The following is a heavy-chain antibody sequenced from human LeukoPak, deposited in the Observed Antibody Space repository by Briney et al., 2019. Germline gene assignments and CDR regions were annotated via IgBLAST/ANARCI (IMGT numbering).Heavy chain of an antibody. CDR3: ASNWIQLSGYYFDY. CDR1: GGTFSSYA. J-gene: IGHJ4*02. D-gene: IGHD5-18*01. V-gene: IGHV1-69*05. CDR2: IIPIFGTA. Sequence: SVKVSCKASGGTFSSYAISWVRQAPGQGLEWTGRIIPIFGTANYAQKFQGRVTITTDESTSTAYMELSSLRSEDTAVYYCASNWIQLSGYYFDYWGQGTLVTVSS.